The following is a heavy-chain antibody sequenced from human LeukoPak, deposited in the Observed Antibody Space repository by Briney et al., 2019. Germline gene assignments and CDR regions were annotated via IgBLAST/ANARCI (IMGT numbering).Heavy chain of an antibody. CDR1: GGSISGYY. CDR2: IYYSGTT. J-gene: IGHJ4*02. D-gene: IGHD3-22*01. Sequence: SETLSLTCSVSGGSISGYYWRWIRQPPGKGLEWIGYIYYSGTTNYNPSLKSRVTISVDMSKNQFSLKLTSVTAADTAVYYCARVARPDTSGYSHVDYWGQGTLVTVSS. CDR3: ARVARPDTSGYSHVDY. V-gene: IGHV4-59*01.